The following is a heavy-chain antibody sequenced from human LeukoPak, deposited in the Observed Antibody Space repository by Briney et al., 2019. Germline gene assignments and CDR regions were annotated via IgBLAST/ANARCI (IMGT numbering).Heavy chain of an antibody. Sequence: ASVKVSCKASGYTFTGYYMHWVRQAPGQGLEWMGWINPNSGGTNYAQKFQGRVTMTRDTSISTAYMELSRLRSDDTAVYYCARGFAVATIYYYYMDAWGKGTTVTVSS. D-gene: IGHD5-12*01. V-gene: IGHV1-2*02. CDR3: ARGFAVATIYYYYMDA. CDR1: GYTFTGYY. J-gene: IGHJ6*03. CDR2: INPNSGGT.